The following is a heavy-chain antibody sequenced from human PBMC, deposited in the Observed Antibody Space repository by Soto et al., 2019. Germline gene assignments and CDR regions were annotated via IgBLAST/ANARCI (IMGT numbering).Heavy chain of an antibody. CDR3: ARRYGGNLDY. Sequence: QVQLQESGPGLVKPSETLSLTCTVSGGSISSYYWCWIRQPPGKGLEWIGYIYYCGDTNYNPSLKSRVTISVDSSKNHFSLKLSSVTAADTAVYYCARRYGGNLDYWGQGTLVTVSS. CDR2: IYYCGDT. CDR1: GGSISSYY. J-gene: IGHJ4*02. D-gene: IGHD1-26*01. V-gene: IGHV4-59*08.